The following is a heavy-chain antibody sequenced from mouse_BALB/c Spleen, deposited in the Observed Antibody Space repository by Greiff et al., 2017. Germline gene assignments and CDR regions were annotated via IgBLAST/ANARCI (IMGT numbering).Heavy chain of an antibody. Sequence: QVQLQQSGAELVRPGTSVKISCKASGYTFTNYWLGWVKQRPGHGLEWIGDIYPGGGYTNYNEEFKGKATLTADTSSSTAYMQLSSLTSEDSAVYFCAPTMITTGGFAYWGQGTLVTVSA. J-gene: IGHJ3*01. V-gene: IGHV1-63*02. CDR3: APTMITTGGFAY. CDR1: GYTFTNYW. D-gene: IGHD2-4*01. CDR2: IYPGGGYT.